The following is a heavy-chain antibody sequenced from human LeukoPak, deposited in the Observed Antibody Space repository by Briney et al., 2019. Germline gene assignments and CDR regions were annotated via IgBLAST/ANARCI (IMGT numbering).Heavy chain of an antibody. CDR3: ARGWRYHSRWFDP. V-gene: IGHV4-34*01. J-gene: IGHJ5*02. D-gene: IGHD1-14*01. CDR2: INHSGST. CDR1: GGSFSGYY. Sequence: PSETLSLTCAVYGGSFSGYYWSWIRQPPGKGLEWIGEINHSGSTNYNPSLKSRVTISVDTSKNQFSLKLSSVTAADTAVYYCARGWRYHSRWFDPSGQGTLVTVPS.